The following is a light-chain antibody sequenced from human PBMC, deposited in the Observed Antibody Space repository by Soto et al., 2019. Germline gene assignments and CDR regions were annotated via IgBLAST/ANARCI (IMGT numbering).Light chain of an antibody. CDR2: GAS. V-gene: IGKV3-20*01. Sequence: EIVLTQSPGTLSLSPGETATLSCRASQSVSSNYLAWYHQTPGQTPSLLIYGASSRATGIRDSFSGSGSGIAFTLTISRLEPEDFAVYYWQQYDNSITFGQGTRLEIE. CDR1: QSVSSNY. J-gene: IGKJ5*01. CDR3: QQYDNSIT.